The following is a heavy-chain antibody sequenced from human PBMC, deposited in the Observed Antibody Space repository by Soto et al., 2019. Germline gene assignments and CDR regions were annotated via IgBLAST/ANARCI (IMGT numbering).Heavy chain of an antibody. CDR1: GPSISMYY. CDR3: AGTRGYCSGGSCPTVVDY. J-gene: IGHJ4*02. V-gene: IGHV4-59*01. D-gene: IGHD2-15*01. CDR2: IYYSGST. Sequence: TPETLSLTCILSGPSISMYYSGWIRQPPGKGLEWIGYIYYSGSTNYNPSLKSRVTISVDTSKNQFSLKLSSVTAADTAVYYCAGTRGYCSGGSCPTVVDYWGQGTLVTVSS.